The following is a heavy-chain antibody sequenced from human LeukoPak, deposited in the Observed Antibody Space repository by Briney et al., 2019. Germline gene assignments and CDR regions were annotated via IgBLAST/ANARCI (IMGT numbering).Heavy chain of an antibody. D-gene: IGHD3-22*01. Sequence: GGSLRLSCAASGFTFSSYAMSWVRQAPGKGLEWVSAISGSGGSTYYADSVKGRFTISRDNSKNTLYLQMNSLRAEDTAVYYCAKVPRTYYYDGSGYYYFDYWGQGTLVTVSS. CDR3: AKVPRTYYYDGSGYYYFDY. CDR1: GFTFSSYA. V-gene: IGHV3-23*01. J-gene: IGHJ4*02. CDR2: ISGSGGST.